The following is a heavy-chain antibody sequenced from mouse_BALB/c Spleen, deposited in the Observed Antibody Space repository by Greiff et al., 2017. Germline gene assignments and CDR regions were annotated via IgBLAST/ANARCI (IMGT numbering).Heavy chain of an antibody. D-gene: IGHD2-2*01. V-gene: IGHV1-82*01. CDR1: GYAFSSSW. CDR2: IYPGDGDT. J-gene: IGHJ4*01. CDR3: ARSGVWLDYAMDY. Sequence: VQLQQSGPELVKPGASVKISCKASGYAFSSSWMNWVKQRPGQGLEWIGRIYPGDGDTNYNGKFKGKATLTADKSSSTAYMQLSSLTSVDSAVYFCARSGVWLDYAMDYWGQGTSVTVSS.